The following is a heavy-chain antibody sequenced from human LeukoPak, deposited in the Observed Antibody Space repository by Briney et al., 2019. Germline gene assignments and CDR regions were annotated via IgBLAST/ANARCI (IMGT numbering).Heavy chain of an antibody. CDR1: GYTFTGYY. CDR3: ARDLAVAGTLPFDY. V-gene: IGHV1-2*02. Sequence: ASVKVSCKASGYTFTGYYMHWVRQAPGQGLEWMGWINPNSGGTNYAQKFQGRVTMTRDTSISTAYMELSRLRSDDTAVYYCARDLAVAGTLPFDYWGQGTLVTASS. CDR2: INPNSGGT. J-gene: IGHJ4*02. D-gene: IGHD6-19*01.